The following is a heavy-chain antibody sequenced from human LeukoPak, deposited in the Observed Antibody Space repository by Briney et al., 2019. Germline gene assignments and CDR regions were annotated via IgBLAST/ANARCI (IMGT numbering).Heavy chain of an antibody. V-gene: IGHV3-30-3*01. Sequence: GGSLRLSCAASGFTFSSYAMHWVRQAPGKGLEWVAVISYDGSNKYYADSVKGRFTISRDNSKNTLYLQMNSLRAEDTAVYYCARDGIVVVPAATRYYFDYWGQGTLVTVSS. CDR3: ARDGIVVVPAATRYYFDY. CDR1: GFTFSSYA. D-gene: IGHD2-2*01. CDR2: ISYDGSNK. J-gene: IGHJ4*02.